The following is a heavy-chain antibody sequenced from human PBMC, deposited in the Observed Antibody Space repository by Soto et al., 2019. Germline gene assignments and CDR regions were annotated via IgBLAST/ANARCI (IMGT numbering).Heavy chain of an antibody. V-gene: IGHV3-23*01. Sequence: GGSLRLSCAASGLTFSSYAMSWVRQAPGKGLEWVSAISGSGGSTYYADSVKGRFTISRDNSKNTLYLQMNSLRAEDTAVYYCAKVMGYSGYDSEFDYWGQGTLVTVSS. CDR1: GLTFSSYA. J-gene: IGHJ4*02. D-gene: IGHD5-12*01. CDR2: ISGSGGST. CDR3: AKVMGYSGYDSEFDY.